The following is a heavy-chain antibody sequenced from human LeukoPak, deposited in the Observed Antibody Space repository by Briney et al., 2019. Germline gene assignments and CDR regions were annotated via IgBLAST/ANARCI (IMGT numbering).Heavy chain of an antibody. CDR2: ISSSSSYI. V-gene: IGHV3-21*01. CDR3: AKDFYGDYSLDY. Sequence: GGSLRLSCAASGFTFSSYSMNWVRQAPGKGLEWVSSISSSSSYIYYADSVKGRFTISRDNAKNSLYLQMNSLRAEDTAVYYCAKDFYGDYSLDYWGQGTLVTVSS. D-gene: IGHD4-17*01. CDR1: GFTFSSYS. J-gene: IGHJ4*02.